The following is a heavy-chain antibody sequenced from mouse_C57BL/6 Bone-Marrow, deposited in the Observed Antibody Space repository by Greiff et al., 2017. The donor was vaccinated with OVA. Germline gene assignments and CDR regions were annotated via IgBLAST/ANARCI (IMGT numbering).Heavy chain of an antibody. CDR1: GFTFTDYY. J-gene: IGHJ3*01. CDR3: ARTYYYGSSYGFAY. CDR2: IRNKANGYTT. Sequence: EVHLVESGGGLVQPGGSLSLSCAASGFTFTDYYMSWVRQPPGKALEWLGFIRNKANGYTTEYSASVKGRFTISRDNSQSILYLQMNALRAEDSATYYCARTYYYGSSYGFAYWGQGTLVTVSA. V-gene: IGHV7-3*01. D-gene: IGHD1-1*01.